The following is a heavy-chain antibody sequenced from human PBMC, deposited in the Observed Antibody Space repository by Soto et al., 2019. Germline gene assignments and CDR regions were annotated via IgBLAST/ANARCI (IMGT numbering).Heavy chain of an antibody. Sequence: QVQLVQSGAEVKKPGASVKVSCKASGYTFTSYGISWVRQAPGQGLEWMGWISAYNGNTNYAQKLQGRVTMTTDTSTSTGYMELRRLGSDDTAVYYCARDRRGVQRERPGGGDYWGQGTLVTVSS. V-gene: IGHV1-18*01. CDR2: ISAYNGNT. CDR1: GYTFTSYG. J-gene: IGHJ4*02. CDR3: ARDRRGVQRERPGGGDY. D-gene: IGHD1-1*01.